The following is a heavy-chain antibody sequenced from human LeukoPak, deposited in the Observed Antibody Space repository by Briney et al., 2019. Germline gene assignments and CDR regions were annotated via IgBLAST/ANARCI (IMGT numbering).Heavy chain of an antibody. D-gene: IGHD3-3*01. J-gene: IGHJ3*02. Sequence: SETLSLTCAVYGGSLSGYYWSWIRQPPGKGLEWIGEINHSGSTNYNPSLKSRVTISVDTSKNQFSLKLSSVTAADTAVYYCARHDGYYDFWSGFAGAFDIWGQGTMVTVSS. CDR2: INHSGST. V-gene: IGHV4-34*01. CDR3: ARHDGYYDFWSGFAGAFDI. CDR1: GGSLSGYY.